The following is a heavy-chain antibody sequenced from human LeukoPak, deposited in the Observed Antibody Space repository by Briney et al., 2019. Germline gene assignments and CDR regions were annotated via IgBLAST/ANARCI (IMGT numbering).Heavy chain of an antibody. CDR3: AKDLAIAAAALEGDYFDY. J-gene: IGHJ4*02. CDR1: GFTFSNYG. Sequence: GGSLRLSCGASGFTFSNYGMHWVRQAPGKGLEWVAVISYDGSKKYHADSVKGRFTISRDNSKNTLYLQMNSLRAEDTAVYYCAKDLAIAAAALEGDYFDYWGQGTLVTVSS. CDR2: ISYDGSKK. D-gene: IGHD6-13*01. V-gene: IGHV3-30*18.